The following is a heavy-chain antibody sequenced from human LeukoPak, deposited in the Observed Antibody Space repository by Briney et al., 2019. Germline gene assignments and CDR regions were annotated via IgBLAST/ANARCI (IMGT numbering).Heavy chain of an antibody. J-gene: IGHJ4*02. CDR2: ISSSSSYI. CDR3: ARDRPDNVVVPAAPGDY. D-gene: IGHD2-2*01. CDR1: GFTFSSYS. V-gene: IGHV3-21*01. Sequence: GGSLRLSCAASGFTFSSYSMNWVRQAPGKGLEWVSSISSSSSYIYYADSVKGRFTISRDNAKNSLYLQMNSLRAEDTAVYYCARDRPDNVVVPAAPGDYWGQGTLVTVSS.